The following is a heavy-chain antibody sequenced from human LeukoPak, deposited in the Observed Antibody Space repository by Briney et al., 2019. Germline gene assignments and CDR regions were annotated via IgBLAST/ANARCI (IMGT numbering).Heavy chain of an antibody. J-gene: IGHJ5*02. V-gene: IGHV3-30*04. Sequence: PGGSLRLSCAASGFTFSSYAMHWVRQAPGKGLEWVAVISYDGSNKYYADSVKGRFTISRDNSKNTLYLQMNSLRAEDTAVYYCARDPKYYDILYWFDPWGQGTLVTVSS. CDR2: ISYDGSNK. D-gene: IGHD3-9*01. CDR3: ARDPKYYDILYWFDP. CDR1: GFTFSSYA.